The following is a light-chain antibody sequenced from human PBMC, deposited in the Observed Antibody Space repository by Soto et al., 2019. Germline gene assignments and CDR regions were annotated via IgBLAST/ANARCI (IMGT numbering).Light chain of an antibody. CDR3: QAWDSSFYV. J-gene: IGLJ1*01. V-gene: IGLV3-1*01. Sequence: SYELTQPPSVSVSPGQTASITCSGDKLGDKYACWYQQKPGQSPVLVIYQDSKRPSGIPERFSGSNSGNTATLTIIGTQAMDEADYYCQAWDSSFYVFGTGTKLTVL. CDR2: QDS. CDR1: KLGDKY.